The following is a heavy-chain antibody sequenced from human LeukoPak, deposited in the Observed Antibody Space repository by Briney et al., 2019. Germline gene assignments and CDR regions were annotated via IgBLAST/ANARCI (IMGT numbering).Heavy chain of an antibody. Sequence: GGSLRLSCAASGLTFSSYGMHWVRQAPGKGLEWVAVIWYDGSNKYYADSVKGRFTISRDNSKNTLYLQVNSLRAEDTAVYYCARSIYCSGGSCYLEGDYWGQGTLVTVSS. CDR1: GLTFSSYG. CDR2: IWYDGSNK. J-gene: IGHJ4*02. D-gene: IGHD2-15*01. V-gene: IGHV3-33*01. CDR3: ARSIYCSGGSCYLEGDY.